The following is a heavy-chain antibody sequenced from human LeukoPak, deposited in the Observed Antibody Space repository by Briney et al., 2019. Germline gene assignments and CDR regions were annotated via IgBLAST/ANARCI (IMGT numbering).Heavy chain of an antibody. J-gene: IGHJ3*02. V-gene: IGHV3-49*04. CDR1: GFTFGDYA. D-gene: IGHD6-19*01. CDR3: TRVPQYRRIAVAEDAFDI. Sequence: PGRSLRLSCTASGFTFGDYAMSWVRQAPGKGLEWVGFIRSKAYGGTTEYAASVKGRFTISRDDSKSIAYLQMNSLKTEDTAVYYCTRVPQYRRIAVAEDAFDIWGQGTMVTVSS. CDR2: IRSKAYGGTT.